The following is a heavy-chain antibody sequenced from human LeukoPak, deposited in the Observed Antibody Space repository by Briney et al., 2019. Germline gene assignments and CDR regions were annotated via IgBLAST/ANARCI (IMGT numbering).Heavy chain of an antibody. D-gene: IGHD7-27*01. Sequence: ASVKVSCTASGYTFTTHDINWVRQATGQGLEWLGWMSPNSGDTGYAQKFQGRVTMTSDSSISTAYMELSSLRSEDTAIYYCVRTPPNWGFDYWGQGTLVTVSS. J-gene: IGHJ4*02. CDR2: MSPNSGDT. CDR1: GYTFTTHD. V-gene: IGHV1-8*01. CDR3: VRTPPNWGFDY.